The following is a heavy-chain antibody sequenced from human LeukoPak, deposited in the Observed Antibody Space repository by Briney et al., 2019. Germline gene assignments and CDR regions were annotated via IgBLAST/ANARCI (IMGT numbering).Heavy chain of an antibody. CDR1: GLSSSIFE. CDR3: VRGGGPSYKYNAFDI. V-gene: IGHV3-48*03. CDR2: INISGRTT. Sequence: PGGSLRLSCIVSGLSSSIFEMNWVRQAPGKGLEWVSYINISGRTTDYADSVKGRFTISRDNAKNSLYLQMSSLRAEDTAVYYCVRGGGPSYKYNAFDIWGQGTMVTFSS. J-gene: IGHJ3*02. D-gene: IGHD1-1*01.